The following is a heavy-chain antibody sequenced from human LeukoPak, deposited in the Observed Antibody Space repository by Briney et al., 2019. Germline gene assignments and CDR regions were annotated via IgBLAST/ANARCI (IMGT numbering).Heavy chain of an antibody. V-gene: IGHV4-39*01. Sequence: SQSLSLTCTLSGRSISSYYWSWIRQPPGKRLEWIASIYYSGSTYYNPSLKSRVTISVDTPKNQLSLKLSSLTAADTAVYYCARHEYSGSYYGLSCFDPWGQGTLVTVS. CDR3: ARHEYSGSYYGLSCFDP. J-gene: IGHJ5*02. D-gene: IGHD1-26*01. CDR1: GRSISSYY. CDR2: IYYSGST.